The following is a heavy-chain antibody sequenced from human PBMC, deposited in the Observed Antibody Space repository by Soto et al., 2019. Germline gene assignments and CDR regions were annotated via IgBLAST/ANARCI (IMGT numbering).Heavy chain of an antibody. V-gene: IGHV1-18*01. CDR3: ARGGTPIAY. D-gene: IGHD1-7*01. Sequence: ASVKGSCKAPGYTFTNLGISWVRQAPGQGLEWMGWISAYNGNTNYAQNFQGRVTMTTATSTSTAYMELRSLRSDATAVYYCARGGTPIAYWGQGTLVTVSS. J-gene: IGHJ4*02. CDR1: GYTFTNLG. CDR2: ISAYNGNT.